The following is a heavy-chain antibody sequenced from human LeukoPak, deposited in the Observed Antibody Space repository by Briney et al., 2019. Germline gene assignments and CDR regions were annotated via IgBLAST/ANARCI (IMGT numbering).Heavy chain of an antibody. Sequence: PGGSLRLSCAAYGFIFSSYWMTWVRQGPGKGLEWVANIKPDGSLIYYVDSVKGRFTISRDNAKNSLYLQMNSLRAEDTAVYYCAKWELYSGFYYIDYWGQGTLATVSS. D-gene: IGHD1-26*01. CDR1: GFIFSSYW. J-gene: IGHJ4*02. CDR2: IKPDGSLI. V-gene: IGHV3-7*01. CDR3: AKWELYSGFYYIDY.